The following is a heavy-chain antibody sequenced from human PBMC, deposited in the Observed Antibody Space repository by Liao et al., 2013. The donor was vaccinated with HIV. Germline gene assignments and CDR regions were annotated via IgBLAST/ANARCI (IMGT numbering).Heavy chain of an antibody. V-gene: IGHV4-34*11. D-gene: IGHD3-16*01. J-gene: IGHJ4*02. CDR2: IYYSGST. CDR1: GGSFSGYY. Sequence: QVQLQQWGAGLLKPSETLSLTCAVYGGSFSGYYWSWIRQPPGKGLEWIGYIYYSGSTNYNPSLKSRVTISVDTSKNQFSLKLSSVTAADTAVYYCARGSRLRLGLVDYWGQGTLVTVSS. CDR3: ARGSRLRLGLVDY.